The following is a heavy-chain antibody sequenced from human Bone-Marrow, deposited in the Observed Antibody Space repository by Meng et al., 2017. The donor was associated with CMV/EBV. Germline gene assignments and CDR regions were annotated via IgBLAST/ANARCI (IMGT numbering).Heavy chain of an antibody. D-gene: IGHD4-23*01. CDR3: ARGTDGGNSVYYYYGMDF. Sequence: ASVKVSCKASGYTFTSYDINWVRQATGQGLEWMGWMNPNSGNTGYAQKFQGRVTITADKSTSTAYMELISLRSEDTAVYYCARGTDGGNSVYYYYGMDFWGQGTRVTVSS. J-gene: IGHJ6*02. CDR2: MNPNSGNT. V-gene: IGHV1-8*01. CDR1: GYTFTSYD.